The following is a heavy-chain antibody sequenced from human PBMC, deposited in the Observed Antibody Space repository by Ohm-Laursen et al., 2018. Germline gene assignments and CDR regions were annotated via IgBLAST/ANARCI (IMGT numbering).Heavy chain of an antibody. CDR2: ISWNSGSI. CDR3: ARVSSGRLNY. CDR1: GFTFDDYA. Sequence: LRLSCTASGFTFDDYAMHWVRQAPGKGLEWVSGISWNSGSIGYADSVKGRFTISRDNAKNSLYLQMNSLRAEDTAVYYCARVSSGRLNYWGQGTLVTVSS. V-gene: IGHV3-9*01. J-gene: IGHJ4*02. D-gene: IGHD3-22*01.